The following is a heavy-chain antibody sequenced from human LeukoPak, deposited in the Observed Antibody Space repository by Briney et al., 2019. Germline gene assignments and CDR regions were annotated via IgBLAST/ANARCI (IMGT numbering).Heavy chain of an antibody. Sequence: PGGSLRLSCAASGFTFSSYGMSWVRQAPGKGLEWVSAISGSGGSTYYADSVKGRFTISRDNSKNSLYLQMNSLRAEDTAVYYCASYDILTGYYYADYWGQGTLVTVSS. CDR3: ASYDILTGYYYADY. CDR1: GFTFSSYG. CDR2: ISGSGGST. V-gene: IGHV3-23*01. D-gene: IGHD3-9*01. J-gene: IGHJ4*02.